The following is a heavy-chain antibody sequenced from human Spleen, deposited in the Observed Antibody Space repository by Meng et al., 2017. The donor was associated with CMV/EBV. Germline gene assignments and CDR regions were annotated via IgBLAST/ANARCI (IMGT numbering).Heavy chain of an antibody. D-gene: IGHD2-2*02. CDR1: CTFTSYE. V-gene: IGHV1-8*01. CDR3: ARGPDVVVPAAIRFDP. Sequence: CTFTSYEINWVRQGTGQGLEWMGWMNPNSGNTGYAQKFKGRVTMTRNTSISTAYMELSSLRSEDTAVYYCARGPDVVVPAAIRFDPWGQGTLVTVSS. J-gene: IGHJ5*02. CDR2: MNPNSGNT.